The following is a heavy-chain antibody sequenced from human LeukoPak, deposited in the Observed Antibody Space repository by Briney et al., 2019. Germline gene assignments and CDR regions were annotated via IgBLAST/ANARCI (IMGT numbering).Heavy chain of an antibody. CDR2: IYYSGST. J-gene: IGHJ4*02. V-gene: IGHV4-39*07. Sequence: PSETLSLTCTVSGGSISSSSYYWGWIRQPPGEGLEWIGSIYYSGSTYYNPSLKSRVTISVDTSKNQFSLKLSSVTAADTAVYYCARGKVGQQLTRGLHRRGPFDYWGQGTLVTVSS. D-gene: IGHD6-13*01. CDR1: GGSISSSSYY. CDR3: ARGKVGQQLTRGLHRRGPFDY.